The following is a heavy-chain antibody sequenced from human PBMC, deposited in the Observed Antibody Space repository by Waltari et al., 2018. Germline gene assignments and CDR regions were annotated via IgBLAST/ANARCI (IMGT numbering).Heavy chain of an antibody. CDR3: ATATPLYYYDSSGYYDY. Sequence: EVQLVQSGAEVKKPGATVKISCKASGYTFTDYYMHWVQQAPGKGLEWMGRDDPEDGETIDAEKCQGRVTITADTSTDTAYMELSSLRSEDTAVYYCATATPLYYYDSSGYYDYWGQGTLVTVSS. D-gene: IGHD3-22*01. V-gene: IGHV1-69-2*01. CDR2: DDPEDGET. CDR1: GYTFTDYY. J-gene: IGHJ4*02.